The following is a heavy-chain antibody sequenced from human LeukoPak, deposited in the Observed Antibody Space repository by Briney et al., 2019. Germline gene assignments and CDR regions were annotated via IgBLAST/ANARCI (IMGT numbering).Heavy chain of an antibody. CDR2: IYYSGST. V-gene: IGHV4-39*01. J-gene: IGHJ4*02. CDR3: ARQSDYGDYSY. Sequence: GSLRLSCTASTFTFSSYDINWVRQAPGKGLEWIGSIYYSGSTYYNPSLKSRVTISVDTSKNQFSLKLSSVTAADTAVYYCARQSDYGDYSYWGQGTLVTVSS. CDR1: TFTFSSYD. D-gene: IGHD4-17*01.